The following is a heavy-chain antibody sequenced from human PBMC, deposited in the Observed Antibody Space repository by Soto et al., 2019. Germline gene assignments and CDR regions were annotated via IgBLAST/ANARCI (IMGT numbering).Heavy chain of an antibody. Sequence: HPGGSLRLSCAASGFTFSSYGMHWVRQAPGKGLEWVAVISYDGSNKYYADSVKGRFTISRDNSKNTLYLQMNSLRAEDTAVYYCAKDAIVVVPAAIHYYYGMDVWGQGTTVTVSS. V-gene: IGHV3-30*18. D-gene: IGHD2-2*01. CDR2: ISYDGSNK. J-gene: IGHJ6*02. CDR1: GFTFSSYG. CDR3: AKDAIVVVPAAIHYYYGMDV.